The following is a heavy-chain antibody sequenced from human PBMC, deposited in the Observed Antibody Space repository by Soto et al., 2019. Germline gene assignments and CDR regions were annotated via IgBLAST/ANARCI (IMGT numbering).Heavy chain of an antibody. CDR1: GFTFSSYA. Sequence: PGGSLRLSCAASGFTFSSYAMSCVRQAPGKGLEWVSAISGSGGSTYYADSVKGRFTISRDNSKNTLYLRMNSLRAEDTAVYYCAKDRDALNYYYYYGMDVWGQGTTVTVSS. J-gene: IGHJ6*02. V-gene: IGHV3-23*01. D-gene: IGHD3-10*01. CDR3: AKDRDALNYYYYYGMDV. CDR2: ISGSGGST.